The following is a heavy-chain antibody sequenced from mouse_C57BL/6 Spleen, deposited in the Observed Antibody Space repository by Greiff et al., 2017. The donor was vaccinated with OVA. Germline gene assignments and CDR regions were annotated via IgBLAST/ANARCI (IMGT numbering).Heavy chain of an antibody. CDR1: GYTFTSYW. J-gene: IGHJ4*01. D-gene: IGHD3-2*01. CDR3: ASLQTAHYAMDY. V-gene: IGHV1-7*01. CDR2: INPSSGYT. Sequence: VQVVESGAELAKPGASVKLSCKASGYTFTSYWMHWVKQRPGQGLEWIGYINPSSGYTKYNQKFKDKATLTADKSSSTAYMQLSSLTYEDSAVYYCASLQTAHYAMDYWGQGTSVTVSS.